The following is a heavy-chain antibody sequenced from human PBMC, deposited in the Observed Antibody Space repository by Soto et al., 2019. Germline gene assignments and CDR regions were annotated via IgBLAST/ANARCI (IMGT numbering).Heavy chain of an antibody. CDR1: GFTFSSYV. J-gene: IGHJ4*02. CDR2: VGGSGGPT. D-gene: IGHD6-19*01. V-gene: IGHV3-23*01. CDR3: ARVGPGWYFSY. Sequence: GGSLRLSCAASGFTFSSYVMSWVRQAPGKGLEWVSAVGGSGGPTYYTDSVKGRFTISRDNSKNTVHLQMSGLSAEDTAVYHCARVGPGWYFSYWGQGTQVTAPQ.